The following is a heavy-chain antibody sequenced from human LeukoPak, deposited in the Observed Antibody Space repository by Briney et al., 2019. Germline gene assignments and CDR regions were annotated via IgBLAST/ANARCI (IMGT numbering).Heavy chain of an antibody. CDR3: AIETAKYTSSLDWFDP. D-gene: IGHD6-13*01. CDR1: GGSISSGSYY. Sequence: SETLSLTCTVSGGSISSGSYYWGWIRQPPGKGLEWIGSIYYSGSTYYNPSLKSRVTISVDTSKNQFSLKLTSVTAADTAVYYCAIETAKYTSSLDWFDPWGKGTLVTVSS. J-gene: IGHJ5*02. V-gene: IGHV4-39*02. CDR2: IYYSGST.